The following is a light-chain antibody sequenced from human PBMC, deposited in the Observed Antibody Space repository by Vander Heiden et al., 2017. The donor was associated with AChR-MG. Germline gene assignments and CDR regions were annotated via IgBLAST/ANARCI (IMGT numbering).Light chain of an antibody. CDR2: EVS. CDR1: SSDVGGYNY. CDR3: SSYAGSNNFRV. V-gene: IGLV2-8*01. Sequence: QSALPHPPSASGSPGPSVTISCTGTSSDVGGYNYVPWYQQHPGKAPKLMIYEVSQRPSGVPDRFSGSKSGNTASLTVSGLQAEDEADYYCSSYAGSNNFRVFGGGTKLTVL. J-gene: IGLJ2*01.